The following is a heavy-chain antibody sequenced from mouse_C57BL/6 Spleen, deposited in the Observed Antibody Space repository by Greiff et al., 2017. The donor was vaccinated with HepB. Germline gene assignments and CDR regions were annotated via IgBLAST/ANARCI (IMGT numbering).Heavy chain of an antibody. CDR1: GYTFTDYN. Sequence: VQLQQSGPELVKPGASVKIPCKASGYTFTDYNMDWVKQSHGKSLEWIGDINPNNGGTIYNQKFKGKATLTVDKSSSTAYMQLSSLTSEDSAVYYCARGGYYGNYSYYFDYWGQGTTLTVSS. V-gene: IGHV1-18*01. CDR2: INPNNGGT. D-gene: IGHD2-1*01. CDR3: ARGGYYGNYSYYFDY. J-gene: IGHJ2*01.